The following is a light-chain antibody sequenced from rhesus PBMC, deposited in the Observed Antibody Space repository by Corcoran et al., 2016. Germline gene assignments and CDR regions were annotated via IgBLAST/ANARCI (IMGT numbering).Light chain of an antibody. J-gene: IGKJ1*01. CDR2: NAS. CDR1: QSISSW. Sequence: IQMTQSPSSLSASVGDKVTTTCEASQSISSWLAWYQQKPGKAPNPIIYNASSLEIGVPSRFSGLVSRTDFTLTITSLHAEAFATYYCQQYNIAPWTVGQRTKVEIK. CDR3: QQYNIAPWT. V-gene: IGKV1-16*01.